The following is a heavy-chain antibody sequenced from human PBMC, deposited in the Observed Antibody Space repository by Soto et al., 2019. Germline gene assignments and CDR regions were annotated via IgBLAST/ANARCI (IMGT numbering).Heavy chain of an antibody. CDR3: ARTLPSGDLHRDYWFDP. V-gene: IGHV1-69*06. Sequence: QVQLVQSGAEVKKPGSSVKVSCKASGGTFSTYAINWVRQAPGQGIQWMGGVIPIFGTSKYAQRYQGRVTITADKSTSTDYMELRSLTSEDTAVYYCARTLPSGDLHRDYWFDPWGQGTLVTVSS. CDR1: GGTFSTYA. D-gene: IGHD2-21*02. CDR2: VIPIFGTS. J-gene: IGHJ5*02.